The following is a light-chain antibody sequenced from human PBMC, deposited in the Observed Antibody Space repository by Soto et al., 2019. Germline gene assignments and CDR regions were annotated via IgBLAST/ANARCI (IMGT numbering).Light chain of an antibody. J-gene: IGKJ2*01. CDR3: MQVLQTPQA. V-gene: IGKV2-28*01. CDR2: LGS. Sequence: DIVMTQSPLSLPVTPGEPASISCRSSQSLLHRNGYNYLAWFLQKPGQSPQLLIYLGSTRASGVPDRFSGSGSGRDFTLKITRVEAEDVGIYYCMQVLQTPQAFGQGTKLEIK. CDR1: QSLLHRNGYNY.